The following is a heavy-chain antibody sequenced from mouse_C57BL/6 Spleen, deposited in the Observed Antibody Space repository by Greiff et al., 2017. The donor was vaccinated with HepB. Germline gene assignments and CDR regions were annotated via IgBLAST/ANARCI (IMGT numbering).Heavy chain of an antibody. CDR2: IDPSDSET. D-gene: IGHD3-2*02. CDR3: ARGGTAQALYFDY. V-gene: IGHV1-52*01. CDR1: GYTFTSYW. J-gene: IGHJ2*01. Sequence: VKLQQPGAELVRPGSSVKLSCKASGYTFTSYWMHWVKQRPIQGLEWIGNIDPSDSETHYNQKFKDKATLTVDKSSSTAYMQLSSLTSEDSAVYYCARGGTAQALYFDYWGQGTTLTVSS.